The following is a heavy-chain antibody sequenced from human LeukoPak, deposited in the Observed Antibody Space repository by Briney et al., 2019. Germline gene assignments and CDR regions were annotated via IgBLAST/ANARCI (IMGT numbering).Heavy chain of an antibody. D-gene: IGHD3-10*01. CDR2: ISPSGGSA. J-gene: IGHJ4*02. Sequence: GASVKVSCKASGYTFTSYYMHWVRQAPGQGLEWMGIISPSGGSASYAQKFQGRVTMTRDTSTSTVYMELSSLRSEDTAVYYCARGRGADYPFDYWGQGTLVTVSS. CDR1: GYTFTSYY. CDR3: ARGRGADYPFDY. V-gene: IGHV1-46*01.